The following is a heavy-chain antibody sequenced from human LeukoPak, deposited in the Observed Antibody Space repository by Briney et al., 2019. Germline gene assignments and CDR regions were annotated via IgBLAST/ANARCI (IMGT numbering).Heavy chain of an antibody. CDR3: ARDLYSSSWYLNDDFDI. CDR2: INPNSGGT. D-gene: IGHD6-13*01. J-gene: IGHJ3*02. Sequence: GASVKVSCKASGYTFTRYYMHWVRQAPGQGLEWMGWINPNSGGTNYAQKFQGRVTMTRDTSISTAYMELSRLRSDDTAVYYCARDLYSSSWYLNDDFDIWGQGTMVTVSS. CDR1: GYTFTRYY. V-gene: IGHV1-2*02.